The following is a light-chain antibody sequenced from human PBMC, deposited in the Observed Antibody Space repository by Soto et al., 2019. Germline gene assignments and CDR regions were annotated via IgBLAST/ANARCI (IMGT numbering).Light chain of an antibody. J-gene: IGKJ1*01. Sequence: DIQMTQSPSTLSGSVGDRVTITCRASQTISSWLAWYQQKPGKAPKLLIYKASTLKSGVPSRFSGSGSGTEFTLTISSLQPDDFATYYCQKYNSAPPWTFGQGTKVDIK. CDR3: QKYNSAPPWT. V-gene: IGKV1-5*03. CDR2: KAS. CDR1: QTISSW.